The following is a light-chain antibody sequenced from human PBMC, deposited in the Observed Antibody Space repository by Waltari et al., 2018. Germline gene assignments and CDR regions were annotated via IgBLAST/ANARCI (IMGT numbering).Light chain of an antibody. Sequence: QSVLTQPPSVSAAPGQKVTISCSGSSSNIGNYYVPWYYQLPGAAPKLLIYDNNARPSGIPDRFSASKSGTSATLGITGLQIGDEADYYCATWDNNLKDVVFGGGTKLTVL. V-gene: IGLV1-51*01. CDR1: SSNIGNYY. CDR2: DNN. J-gene: IGLJ2*01. CDR3: ATWDNNLKDVV.